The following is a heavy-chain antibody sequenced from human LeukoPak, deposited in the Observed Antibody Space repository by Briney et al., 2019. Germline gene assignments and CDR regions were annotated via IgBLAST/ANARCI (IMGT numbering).Heavy chain of an antibody. CDR2: ISYDGSNK. Sequence: GGSLRLSCAASGFTFSSYAMHWVRQAPGKGLEWVAVISYDGSNKYYEDSVKGRFTISRDNSKNTLYLQVNSLRAEDTAVYYCARDSEGRYYYDSSGYYYWGQGTLVTVSS. J-gene: IGHJ4*02. D-gene: IGHD3-22*01. CDR3: ARDSEGRYYYDSSGYYY. CDR1: GFTFSSYA. V-gene: IGHV3-30*04.